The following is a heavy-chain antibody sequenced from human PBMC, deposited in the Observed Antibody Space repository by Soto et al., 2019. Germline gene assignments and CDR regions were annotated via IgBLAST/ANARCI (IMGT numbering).Heavy chain of an antibody. Sequence: GGSLRLSCAASGFTYSSYAMTWVRQAPGKGLEWVSTISDSGYSKFYADFVEGRFTISRDNSKHTLYLQMNSLKAEDTAVYYCAKVDVVVVADTLAAFEVWGRGTMVTVSS. CDR1: GFTYSSYA. CDR3: AKVDVVVVADTLAAFEV. J-gene: IGHJ3*01. D-gene: IGHD2-15*01. V-gene: IGHV3-23*01. CDR2: ISDSGYSK.